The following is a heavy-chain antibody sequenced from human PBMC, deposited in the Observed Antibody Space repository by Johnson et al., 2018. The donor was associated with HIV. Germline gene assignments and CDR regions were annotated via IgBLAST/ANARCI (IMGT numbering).Heavy chain of an antibody. J-gene: IGHJ3*02. V-gene: IGHV3-66*04. CDR2: IYSGGSP. D-gene: IGHD3-16*01. Sequence: VQVVESGGGLVQPGGSLRLSCAASGFTVSSNYMTWVRQAPGKGLEWVSVIYSGGSPYYADSVKGRFTISRDNSKNTLYLQMNSLRAEDTAVYYCARQLGHWGAFDIWGQGTMVTVSS. CDR3: ARQLGHWGAFDI. CDR1: GFTVSSNY.